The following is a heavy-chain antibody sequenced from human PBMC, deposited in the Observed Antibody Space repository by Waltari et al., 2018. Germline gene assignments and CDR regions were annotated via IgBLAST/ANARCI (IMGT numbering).Heavy chain of an antibody. CDR1: GFTLRSSA. D-gene: IGHD2-15*01. V-gene: IGHV3-23*01. CDR3: AKIAGYCSDDVCSKAMDV. Sequence: AQFLESGGPLVQSGGSLPLSCTPSGFTLRSSAMNWICQAPGKGLAWVAGVSGNGGATKYEDSVVGRFSIARDNSKNAPCLQMSGLKDEDTAIYYCAKIAGYCSDDVCSKAMDVWGQGTGVTVAS. J-gene: IGHJ6*02. CDR2: VSGNGGAT.